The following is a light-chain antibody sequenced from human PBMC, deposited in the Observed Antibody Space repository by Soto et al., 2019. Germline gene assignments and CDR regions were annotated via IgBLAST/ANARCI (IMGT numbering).Light chain of an antibody. CDR2: DNN. Sequence: QSALTQPPSVSAAPGQKVTISCSGSSSNIGNNYVSWFQQFPGTAPKLLIYDNNERPSGIPDRFSGSKSVTSATLGITGLQTGDEADYYCASWDSSLSAVVFGGGTKVTVL. J-gene: IGLJ2*01. CDR1: SSNIGNNY. CDR3: ASWDSSLSAVV. V-gene: IGLV1-51*01.